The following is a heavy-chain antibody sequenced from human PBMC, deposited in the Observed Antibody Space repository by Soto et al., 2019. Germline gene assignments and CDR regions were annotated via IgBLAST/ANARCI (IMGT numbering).Heavy chain of an antibody. CDR2: IYTSGST. CDR1: GGSISSYY. Sequence: PSETLSLTCTVSGGSISSYYWSWIRQPAGKGLEWIGRIYTSGSTNYNPSLKSRVTMSVDTSKNQFSLKLSSVTAADTAVYYCARELSYYYDSSGYASAYYFDYWGQGTLVTVPS. V-gene: IGHV4-4*07. CDR3: ARELSYYYDSSGYASAYYFDY. J-gene: IGHJ4*02. D-gene: IGHD3-22*01.